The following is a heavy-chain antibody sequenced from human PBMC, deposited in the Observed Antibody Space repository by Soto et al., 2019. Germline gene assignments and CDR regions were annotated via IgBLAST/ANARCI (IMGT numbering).Heavy chain of an antibody. J-gene: IGHJ6*02. CDR2: ISAAGDP. Sequence: EVQLVESWGGLVQPGGSLRLSCEAPGFTFRNYDMHWVRQGTVKGLEWVSGISAAGDPDYADSVEGRFTTSRENDQNSFCLQMNSRRGCDTAVYYCARTDRDFSGLDVWGQGITVIGSS. V-gene: IGHV3-13*05. CDR1: GFTFRNYD. CDR3: ARTDRDFSGLDV.